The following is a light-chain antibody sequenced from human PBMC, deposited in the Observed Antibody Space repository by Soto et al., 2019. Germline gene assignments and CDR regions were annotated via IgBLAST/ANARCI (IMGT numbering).Light chain of an antibody. Sequence: QSVLTQPPSASGTPGQRVTTSCSGSSFNVGGNTVNWYQQVTGTAPKLLINSNNQRPSGVPDRFSGSKSGTSASLAIGGLQSEDEADYYCASWDDSLNGVVFGGGTKLTVL. V-gene: IGLV1-44*01. J-gene: IGLJ2*01. CDR2: SNN. CDR3: ASWDDSLNGVV. CDR1: SFNVGGNT.